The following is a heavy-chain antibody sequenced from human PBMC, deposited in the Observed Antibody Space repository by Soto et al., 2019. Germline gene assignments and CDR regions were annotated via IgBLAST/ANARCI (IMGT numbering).Heavy chain of an antibody. CDR3: ARDPAPVGYRGLDV. V-gene: IGHV3-7*01. J-gene: IGHJ6*02. CDR2: IKADGSEK. D-gene: IGHD5-12*01. CDR1: GFTFSSSW. Sequence: VGSLRLSCAASGFTFSSSWMTWVRQAPGKGLAWVANIKADGSEKYYVDPLKGRFTIPSDNTNESLYLQINSLRAEDTAVYYCARDPAPVGYRGLDVWGQGTTVTVSS.